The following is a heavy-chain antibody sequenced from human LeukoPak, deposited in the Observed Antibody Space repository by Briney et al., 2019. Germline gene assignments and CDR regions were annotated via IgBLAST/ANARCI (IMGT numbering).Heavy chain of an antibody. CDR2: IYSDGTT. Sequence: GGSLRLSCAASGFIVSNNYMSWVRQAPGKGLEWVSIIYSDGTTSYADSVKGRFTISRDNSKNTLYLQMNSLRAEDTAVYYCAKAYGSGSHYYYFYGMDVWGQGTTVTVSS. V-gene: IGHV3-53*01. D-gene: IGHD3-10*01. CDR1: GFIVSNNY. CDR3: AKAYGSGSHYYYFYGMDV. J-gene: IGHJ6*02.